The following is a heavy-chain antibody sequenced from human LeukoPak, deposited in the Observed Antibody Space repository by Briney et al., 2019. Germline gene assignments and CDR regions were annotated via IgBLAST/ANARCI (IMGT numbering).Heavy chain of an antibody. CDR3: AKDLTEYGGYYGMDV. V-gene: IGHV3-53*01. CDR1: GFTVSSNY. Sequence: GGSLRLSCTASGFTVSSNYMIWVRQAPGKGLEWVSVIYSGGSTYYADSVKGRFTISRDNSKNTLYLQMNSLRAEDTAVYYCAKDLTEYGGYYGMDVWGQGTTVTVSS. J-gene: IGHJ6*02. D-gene: IGHD4-23*01. CDR2: IYSGGST.